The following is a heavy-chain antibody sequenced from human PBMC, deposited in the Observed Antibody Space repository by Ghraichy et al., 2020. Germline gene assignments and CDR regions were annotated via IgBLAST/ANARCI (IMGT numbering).Heavy chain of an antibody. J-gene: IGHJ4*02. Sequence: SETLSLTCAVYGGSFSGYYWSWIRQPPGKGLEWIGEINHSGSTNYNPSLKSRVTISVDTSKNQFSLKLSSVTAADTAVYYCARHYYDSSEWGQGTLVTVSS. CDR3: ARHYYDSSE. V-gene: IGHV4-34*01. D-gene: IGHD3-22*01. CDR2: INHSGST. CDR1: GGSFSGYY.